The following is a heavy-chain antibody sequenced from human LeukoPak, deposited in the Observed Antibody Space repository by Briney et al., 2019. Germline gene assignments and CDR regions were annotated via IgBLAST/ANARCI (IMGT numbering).Heavy chain of an antibody. CDR3: ARDWEGPLGYFGY. CDR2: ISSSSSYI. D-gene: IGHD1-26*01. J-gene: IGHJ4*02. V-gene: IGHV3-21*01. Sequence: PGGPLRLSCAASGFTFSSYTMNWVRQAPGKGLEWVSSISSSSSYIYYADSVKGRFTISRDNAKNSLNLQMNSLRAEDTAVYYCARDWEGPLGYFGYWGQGTLVTVSS. CDR1: GFTFSSYT.